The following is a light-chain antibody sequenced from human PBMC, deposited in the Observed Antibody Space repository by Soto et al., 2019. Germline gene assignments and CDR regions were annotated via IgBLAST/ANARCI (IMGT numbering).Light chain of an antibody. CDR1: QSVSSSS. CDR3: QQYGSSGT. Sequence: EIVLTQSPGTVSLSPGERATLSCRASQSVSSSSLAWYQQRPGQAPRLLIFTASSRATGTPDRFSGSGSGTDFTLTISRLGPEDFAVYYCQQYGSSGTFGQGTKVDIK. J-gene: IGKJ1*01. CDR2: TAS. V-gene: IGKV3-20*01.